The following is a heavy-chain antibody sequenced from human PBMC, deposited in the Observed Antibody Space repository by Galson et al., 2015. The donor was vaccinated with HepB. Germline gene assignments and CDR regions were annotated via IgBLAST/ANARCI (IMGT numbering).Heavy chain of an antibody. CDR2: IFLRGIFLSGGST. V-gene: IGHV3-23*01. CDR1: GFSFSSYT. Sequence: SLRLSCAASGFSFSSYTLSWVRQAPGTGLEWVSTIFLRGIFLSGGSTFYADSVKGRFAISRDDSKNTMYLQMNSQRAEDTAVYFWVRGAPGDCSSTSCALMDVWGQGTTVTVAS. CDR3: VRGAPGDCSSTSCALMDV. J-gene: IGHJ6*02. D-gene: IGHD2-2*01.